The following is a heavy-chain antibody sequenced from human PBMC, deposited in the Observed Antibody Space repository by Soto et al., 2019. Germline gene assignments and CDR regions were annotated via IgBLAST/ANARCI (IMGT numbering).Heavy chain of an antibody. CDR2: ISGSGGST. D-gene: IGHD5-12*01. CDR1: GVNFSSYA. Sequence: AGGSLRLSCAAFGVNFSSYAMSWVRQAPEKGLEWVSAISGSGGSTYYADSVKGRFTISRDNSKNTLYLQMNSLRAEDTAVYYCAKEDIVATIMSYFDYWGQGTLVTVSS. CDR3: AKEDIVATIMSYFDY. J-gene: IGHJ4*02. V-gene: IGHV3-23*01.